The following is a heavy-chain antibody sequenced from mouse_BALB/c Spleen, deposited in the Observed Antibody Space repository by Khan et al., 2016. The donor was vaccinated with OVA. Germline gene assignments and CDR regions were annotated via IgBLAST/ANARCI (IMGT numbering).Heavy chain of an antibody. Sequence: VQLKESGPDLVKPGASVKISCKASGYSFTLYYMSWVKQSHGKSLEWIGRVNPNTDNINYNQEFKGKAILTVDKSSNTAYMELRSLTSEDSAVYFCARGYYFFASWGQGTLVTVSA. D-gene: IGHD1-1*01. J-gene: IGHJ3*01. CDR1: GYSFTLYY. CDR3: ARGYYFFAS. CDR2: VNPNTDNI. V-gene: IGHV1-26*01.